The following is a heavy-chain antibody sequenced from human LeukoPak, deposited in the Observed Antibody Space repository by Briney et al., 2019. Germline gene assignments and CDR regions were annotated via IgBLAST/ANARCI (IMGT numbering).Heavy chain of an antibody. CDR3: AGHYAASVAFDI. CDR1: GFTFSDYC. Sequence: GGSLRLSCAASGFTFSDYCMSWIRQAPGKGLEWISYITSSGSTIYYADSVKGRFTISRDNAKNSLYLQMNSLRAEDTAVYYCAGHYAASVAFDIWGQGTMVTVSS. D-gene: IGHD3-16*01. V-gene: IGHV3-11*01. CDR2: ITSSGSTI. J-gene: IGHJ3*02.